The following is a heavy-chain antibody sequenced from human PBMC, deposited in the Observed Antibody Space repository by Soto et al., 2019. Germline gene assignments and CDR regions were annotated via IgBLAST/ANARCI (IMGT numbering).Heavy chain of an antibody. CDR3: VRDHLWAFDY. D-gene: IGHD1-26*01. J-gene: IGHJ4*02. CDR1: GFTFSSYG. V-gene: IGHV3-30*03. Sequence: GGSLRLSCAASGFTFSSYGMHWVRQAPGKGLEWVAVISYDGSNKYYADSVKGRFTVSRDNAKNSLYLQMNSLRDEDTAVYYCVRDHLWAFDYWGQGTLVTVSS. CDR2: ISYDGSNK.